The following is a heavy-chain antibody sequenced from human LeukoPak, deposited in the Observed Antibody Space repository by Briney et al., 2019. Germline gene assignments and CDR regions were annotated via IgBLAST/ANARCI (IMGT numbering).Heavy chain of an antibody. J-gene: IGHJ5*02. CDR3: AKDKYCSSTSCYGNWFDP. CDR1: GFTFSSYA. V-gene: IGHV3-23*01. CDR2: ISGSGGST. Sequence: GGSLRLSCAASGFTFSSYAMSWVRQAPGKGLEWVSAISGSGGSTYYADSVKGRFTISRDNSKNTLYLQMNSLRAEDTAVYYCAKDKYCSSTSCYGNWFDPWGQGTLVTASS. D-gene: IGHD2-2*01.